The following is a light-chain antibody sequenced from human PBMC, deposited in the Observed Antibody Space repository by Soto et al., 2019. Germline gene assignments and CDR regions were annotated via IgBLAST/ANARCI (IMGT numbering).Light chain of an antibody. CDR3: SSYTSSSTYV. V-gene: IGLV1-40*01. CDR2: EVN. CDR1: SSNIGAPYD. Sequence: QSVLTQPPSVSGAPGQGVTISCAGSSSNIGAPYDVHWYQHLPGTAPKLLIYEVNNRPSGVSDRFSGSKSDNVASLTISWLQAEDEADYYCSSYTSSSTYVFGTGTKVTVL. J-gene: IGLJ1*01.